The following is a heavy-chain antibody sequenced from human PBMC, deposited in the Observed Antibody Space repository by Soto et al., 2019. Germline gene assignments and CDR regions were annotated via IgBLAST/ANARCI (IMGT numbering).Heavy chain of an antibody. CDR1: GISFSSYG. D-gene: IGHD3-3*01. V-gene: IGHV3-30*02. CDR3: AKLVPHADAVLYNEWYAP. Sequence: GGSLRLSCAASGISFSSYGMHWVRQAPGKGLEWGSLINHDRRLEFYAESVKGRFTISRDNSRNTLHLEMSKLGPDDTAVYYCAKLVPHADAVLYNEWYAPWGQGT. CDR2: INHDRRLE. J-gene: IGHJ5*02.